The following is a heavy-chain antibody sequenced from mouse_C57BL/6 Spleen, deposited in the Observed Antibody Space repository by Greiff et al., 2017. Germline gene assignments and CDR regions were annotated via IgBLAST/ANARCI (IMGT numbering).Heavy chain of an antibody. D-gene: IGHD2-1*01. Sequence: EVKLQQSGPELVKPGASVKMSCKASGYTFTDYNMHWVKQSHGKSLEWIGYINPNNGGTSYNQKFKGKATLTVNKSSSTAYMELRSLTSEDSAVYYCASGGSHGNWDYWGQGTTLTVSS. CDR2: INPNNGGT. CDR3: ASGGSHGNWDY. V-gene: IGHV1-22*01. CDR1: GYTFTDYN. J-gene: IGHJ2*01.